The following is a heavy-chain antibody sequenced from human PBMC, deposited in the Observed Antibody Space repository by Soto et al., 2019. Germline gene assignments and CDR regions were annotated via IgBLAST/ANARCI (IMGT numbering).Heavy chain of an antibody. CDR3: AREAIFGVVISGYYYYYGMDV. J-gene: IGHJ6*02. D-gene: IGHD3-3*01. CDR1: GYTFTSYG. CDR2: ISAYNGNT. V-gene: IGHV1-18*01. Sequence: ASVKVSCKASGYTFTSYGISWVRQAPGQGLEWMGWISAYNGNTNYAQKLQGRVTMTTDTSTSTAYMELRSLRSDDTAVYYCAREAIFGVVISGYYYYYGMDVWGQGTTVTVS.